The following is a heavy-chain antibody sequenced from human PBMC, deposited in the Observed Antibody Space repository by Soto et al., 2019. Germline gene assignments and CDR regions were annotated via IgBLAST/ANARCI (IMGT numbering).Heavy chain of an antibody. Sequence: GGSLRLSCAASGFTFSSYAMSWVRQAPGKGLEWVSAISGSGGSTYYADSVKGRFTISRDNSKNTLYLQMNSLRAEDTAVYYCAKVALGDVLLWFGDYFDYWGQGTLVTVSS. J-gene: IGHJ4*02. CDR1: GFTFSSYA. CDR2: ISGSGGST. CDR3: AKVALGDVLLWFGDYFDY. V-gene: IGHV3-23*01. D-gene: IGHD3-10*01.